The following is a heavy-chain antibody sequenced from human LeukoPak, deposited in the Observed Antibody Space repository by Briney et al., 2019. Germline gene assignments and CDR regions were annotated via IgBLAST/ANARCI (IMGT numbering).Heavy chain of an antibody. Sequence: GGSLRLSCAASGFTFSSYNMNWVRQAPGKGLEWVSYISSSSSTIYYADSVKGRFTISRDNAKNSLYLQMNSLRAEDTAVYYCARDLRITMVRGEKTDFDYWGQGTLVTVSS. D-gene: IGHD3-10*01. J-gene: IGHJ4*02. CDR1: GFTFSSYN. CDR3: ARDLRITMVRGEKTDFDY. V-gene: IGHV3-48*04. CDR2: ISSSSSTI.